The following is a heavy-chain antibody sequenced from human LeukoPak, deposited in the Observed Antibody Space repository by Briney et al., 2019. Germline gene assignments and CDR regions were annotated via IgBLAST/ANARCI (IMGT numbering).Heavy chain of an antibody. CDR3: ARMAWGYSSSSVNYYYYMDV. Sequence: SETLSLTCTVSGGSISSHYWSWVRQPPGKGLEWIGYIYYSGSTNCNPSLKSRVTISVDTSKNQFSLKLSSVTAADTAVYFCARMAWGYSSSSVNYYYYMDVWGKGTTVTVS. J-gene: IGHJ6*03. V-gene: IGHV4-59*11. CDR1: GGSISSHY. D-gene: IGHD6-6*01. CDR2: IYYSGST.